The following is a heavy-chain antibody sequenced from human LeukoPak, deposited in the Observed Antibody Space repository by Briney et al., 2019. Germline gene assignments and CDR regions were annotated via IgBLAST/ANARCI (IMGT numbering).Heavy chain of an antibody. J-gene: IGHJ6*03. V-gene: IGHV1-18*01. D-gene: IGHD3-9*01. CDR1: GYTFTSYG. CDR3: ARYKGGDWLPERSYYYYYMDV. Sequence: GASVKVSCKASGYTFTSYGISWVRQAPGQGLEWMGWISTYNGNTKYAQKLQDRVTMTTDTSTSTAYMELRSLRSDDTAVYYCARYKGGDWLPERSYYYYYMDVWGKGTTVTISS. CDR2: ISTYNGNT.